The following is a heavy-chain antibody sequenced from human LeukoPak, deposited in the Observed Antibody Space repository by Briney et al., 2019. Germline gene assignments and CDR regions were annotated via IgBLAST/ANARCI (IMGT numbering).Heavy chain of an antibody. CDR1: GYTFTSHS. J-gene: IGHJ4*02. CDR2: ITTNTGNP. V-gene: IGHV7-4-1*02. CDR3: ARDASTIRFDY. D-gene: IGHD5-24*01. Sequence: ASVKVSCKASGYTFTSHSINWLRQAPGQGLEWMGRITTNTGNPTYAQGFTGRFVFSLDTSVSTAYLQISSLKAEDTAVYYCARDASTIRFDYWGQGTLVTVSS.